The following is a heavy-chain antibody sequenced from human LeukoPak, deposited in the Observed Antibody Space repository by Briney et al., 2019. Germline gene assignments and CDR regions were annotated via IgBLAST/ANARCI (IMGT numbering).Heavy chain of an antibody. J-gene: IGHJ4*02. CDR3: AREGGTIFRGGSRGFDY. CDR1: GYTFTGSY. CDR2: ISPSSGGT. V-gene: IGHV1-2*02. D-gene: IGHD1-7*01. Sequence: ASVKVSCKASGYTFTGSYLHWVRQAPGQGLEWMGYISPSSGGTNSAQKFQGRVTMTRDTSITTAYMELSRLRSDDTAVYYCAREGGTIFRGGSRGFDYWGQGTLVTVSS.